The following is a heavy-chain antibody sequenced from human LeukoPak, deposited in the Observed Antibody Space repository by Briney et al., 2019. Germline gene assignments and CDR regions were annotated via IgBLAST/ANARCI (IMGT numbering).Heavy chain of an antibody. J-gene: IGHJ3*02. D-gene: IGHD1-26*01. Sequence: GGSLRLSCAASGFTFSSYAMHWVRQAPGKGPEYVSAITSNGGNTYYANSVKGRFTISRDNSKNTLYLQMGSLRAEDMAVYCCARVGSWDAFDIWGQGTMVTVSS. V-gene: IGHV3-64*01. CDR2: ITSNGGNT. CDR1: GFTFSSYA. CDR3: ARVGSWDAFDI.